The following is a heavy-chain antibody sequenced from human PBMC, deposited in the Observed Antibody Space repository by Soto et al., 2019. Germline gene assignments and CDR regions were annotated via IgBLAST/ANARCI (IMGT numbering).Heavy chain of an antibody. D-gene: IGHD5-12*01. J-gene: IGHJ4*02. CDR3: ARGPSCGCFDF. Sequence: QVQLVQSGAEVKKPGASVKLSCKTSGYTFPTIFLHWLRQAPGQRLEWMGWINPANGVTMYSQKFLGRVSNTRDTSATTAYMELTSLTSDDTAVYYCARGPSCGCFDFWGQGTLVTVSS. CDR2: INPANGVT. CDR1: GYTFPTIF. V-gene: IGHV1-3*01.